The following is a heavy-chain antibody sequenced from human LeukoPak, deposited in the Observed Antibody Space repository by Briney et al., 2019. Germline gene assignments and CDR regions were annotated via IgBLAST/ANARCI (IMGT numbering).Heavy chain of an antibody. CDR2: ISGSGGST. V-gene: IGHV3-23*01. J-gene: IGHJ4*02. Sequence: PGGSLRLSCAASGFTFSSYAMSRVRQAPGKGLEWDSAISGSGGSTYYADSVKGRFTISRDNSKNTLYLQMNSLRAEDTAVYYCARGGGGYGDDNFDYWGQGTLVTVSS. D-gene: IGHD4-17*01. CDR1: GFTFSSYA. CDR3: ARGGGGYGDDNFDY.